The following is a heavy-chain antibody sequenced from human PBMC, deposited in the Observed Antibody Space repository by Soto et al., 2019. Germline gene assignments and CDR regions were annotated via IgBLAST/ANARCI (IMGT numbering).Heavy chain of an antibody. V-gene: IGHV4-30-2*06. CDR3: ARGRWLRPEFDF. J-gene: IGHJ4*02. CDR2: IYHSGST. D-gene: IGHD5-12*01. Sequence: PSETLSLTCAVSCGSISSAVYSWNWIRQSPGKGLEWIAYIYHSGSTYYNPSLKSRVTISADRSKNQFSLSLSSVTAADTAVYYCARGRWLRPEFDFWGQGTLVT. CDR1: CGSISSAVYS.